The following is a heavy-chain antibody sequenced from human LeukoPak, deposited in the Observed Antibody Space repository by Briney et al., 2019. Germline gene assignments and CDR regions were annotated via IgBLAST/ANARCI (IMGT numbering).Heavy chain of an antibody. J-gene: IGHJ4*02. Sequence: KPSETLSLTCTVSGGSISSYYWSWIRQPAGKGREWIGRIYTSGSTNYNPSLKSRVTISVDTSKNQFSLKLSSVTAADTAVYYCATLGYSYGTDYWGQGTLVTVSS. CDR3: ATLGYSYGTDY. D-gene: IGHD5-18*01. CDR2: IYTSGST. CDR1: GGSISSYY. V-gene: IGHV4-4*07.